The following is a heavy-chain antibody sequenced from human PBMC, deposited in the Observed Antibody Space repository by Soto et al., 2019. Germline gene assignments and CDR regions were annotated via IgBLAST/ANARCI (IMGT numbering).Heavy chain of an antibody. D-gene: IGHD3-9*01. CDR3: ARHPSGYSDF. Sequence: WETLSLTCRVSGGSISSSVYYWGWIRQAPGKGLEWIGTIYYTGSTYYSPSLKSRVTISADTSKNQFSLKLSSVTAADTAMYYCARHPSGYSDFWGQGTLVTVSS. V-gene: IGHV4-39*01. CDR2: IYYTGST. J-gene: IGHJ4*02. CDR1: GGSISSSVYY.